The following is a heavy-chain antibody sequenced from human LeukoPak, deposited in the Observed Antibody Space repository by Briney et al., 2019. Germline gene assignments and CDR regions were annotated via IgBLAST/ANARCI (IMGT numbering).Heavy chain of an antibody. D-gene: IGHD5-18*01. Sequence: SETLSLTCAVYGGSFSGYYWSWIRQPPGKGLEWIGEINHSGSTNYNPSLKSRVTISVDTSKNQFSLKLSSVTAADTAVYYCARGRGYGYGYVLLNWGQGTLVTVSS. CDR1: GGSFSGYY. CDR3: ARGRGYGYGYVLLN. CDR2: INHSGST. J-gene: IGHJ4*02. V-gene: IGHV4-34*01.